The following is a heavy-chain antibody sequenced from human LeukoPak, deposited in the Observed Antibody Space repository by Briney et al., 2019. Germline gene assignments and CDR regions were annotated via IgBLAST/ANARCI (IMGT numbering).Heavy chain of an antibody. CDR2: IRSKTDGETI. CDR3: ATEVMVVNGDDY. Sequence: GSLRLSCAASGFTFSNAWMNWVRQAPGKGLECVGRIRSKTDGETIDYAAPVKGRFAISRDDSKNMLYLQMSSLKTEDTGVYYCATEVMVVNGDDYWGQGTLVTVSS. CDR1: GFTFSNAW. J-gene: IGHJ4*02. V-gene: IGHV3-15*07. D-gene: IGHD2-15*01.